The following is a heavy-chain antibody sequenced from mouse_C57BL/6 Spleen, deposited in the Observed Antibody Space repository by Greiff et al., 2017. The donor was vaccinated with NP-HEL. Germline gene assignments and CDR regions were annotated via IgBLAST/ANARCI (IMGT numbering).Heavy chain of an antibody. J-gene: IGHJ2*01. V-gene: IGHV1-15*01. CDR2: IDPETGGT. Sequence: QVQLQQSGAELVRPGASVTLSCKASGYTFTDYEMHWVKQTPVHGLEWIGAIDPETGGTAYNQKFKGKAILTADKSSSTAYMELRSLTSEDSAVYYCTSSYYSNYYFDYWGQGTTLTVSS. CDR3: TSSYYSNYYFDY. D-gene: IGHD2-5*01. CDR1: GYTFTDYE.